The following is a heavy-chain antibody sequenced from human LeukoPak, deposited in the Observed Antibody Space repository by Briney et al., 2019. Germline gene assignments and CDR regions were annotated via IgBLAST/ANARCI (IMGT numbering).Heavy chain of an antibody. V-gene: IGHV3-48*03. CDR3: ARQYYYDSSGYIDY. CDR1: GFTFSSYE. D-gene: IGHD3-22*01. J-gene: IGHJ4*02. Sequence: GGSLRLSCAASGFTFSSYEMNWVRQAPGKGLEWVSYITSGSTIYYADSVKGRFTISRDNAKNSLYLQMNGLRAEDTAVYYCARQYYYDSSGYIDYWGQGTLVTVSS. CDR2: ITSGSTI.